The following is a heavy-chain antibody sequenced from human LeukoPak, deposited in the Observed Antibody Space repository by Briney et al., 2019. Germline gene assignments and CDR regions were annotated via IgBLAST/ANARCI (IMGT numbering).Heavy chain of an antibody. V-gene: IGHV1-24*01. Sequence: GSVNVSRKVSGYTLTELSMHWVRQAPGKGLEWMGGFDPEDGETIYAQKFQGRVTMTEDTSTDTAYMQLSSLRSEDTAVYYCATGIVVVTAENYFDYWGQGNPVSVSS. D-gene: IGHD2-21*02. CDR2: FDPEDGET. J-gene: IGHJ4*02. CDR1: GYTLTELS. CDR3: ATGIVVVTAENYFDY.